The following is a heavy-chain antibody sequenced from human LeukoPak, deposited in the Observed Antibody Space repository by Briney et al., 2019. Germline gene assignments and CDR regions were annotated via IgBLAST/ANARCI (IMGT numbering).Heavy chain of an antibody. Sequence: SETLSLTCTVSGGSISSYYWSWIRQPPGKGLEWIGYIYYSGSTNYNPSLKRRVTISVEKSKKQFSLKLSSVTAADTAVYYCARGRRQLWLGDAFDIWGQGTMVTVSS. D-gene: IGHD5-18*01. CDR3: ARGRRQLWLGDAFDI. V-gene: IGHV4-59*01. CDR1: GGSISSYY. J-gene: IGHJ3*02. CDR2: IYYSGST.